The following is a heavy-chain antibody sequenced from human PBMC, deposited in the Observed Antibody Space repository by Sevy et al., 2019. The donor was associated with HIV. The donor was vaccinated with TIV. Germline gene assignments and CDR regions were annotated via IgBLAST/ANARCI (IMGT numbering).Heavy chain of an antibody. CDR1: GGSISSGDYY. Sequence: TLSLTCTVSGGSISSGDYYWSWMRQPPGKGLEWIGYIYYSGSTYYNPSLKSRVTISVDTSKNQFSLKLSSVTAADTAVYYCAREGYSSSGGDYWGQGTLVTVSS. J-gene: IGHJ4*02. V-gene: IGHV4-30-4*01. CDR2: IYYSGST. D-gene: IGHD6-6*01. CDR3: AREGYSSSGGDY.